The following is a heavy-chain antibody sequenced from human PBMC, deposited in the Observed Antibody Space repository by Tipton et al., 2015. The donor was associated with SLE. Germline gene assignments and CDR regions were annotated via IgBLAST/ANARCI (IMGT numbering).Heavy chain of an antibody. CDR1: GGSISSGGYY. D-gene: IGHD6-13*01. J-gene: IGHJ2*01. V-gene: IGHV4-61*02. Sequence: TLSLTCSVSGGSISSGGYYWSWLRQPAGKGLEWFGRIYASGSTNYNPSLRSRVTISVDTSKNQFSLRLSSVTAADTAVYYCAREDSSWPHWYFDLWGRGTLVTVSS. CDR3: AREDSSWPHWYFDL. CDR2: IYASGST.